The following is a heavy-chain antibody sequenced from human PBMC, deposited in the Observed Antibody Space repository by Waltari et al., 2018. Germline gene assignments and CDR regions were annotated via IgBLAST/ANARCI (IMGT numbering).Heavy chain of an antibody. D-gene: IGHD3-22*01. V-gene: IGHV4-38-2*01. CDR2: IYHSGST. CDR3: ARRGSGYLQEFDY. CDR1: GYSISSGYY. Sequence: QVQLQESGPGLVKPSETLSLTCAVSGYSISSGYYWGWIRQPPGKGLEWIGSIYHSGSTYYNPALKSRVTISVDTSKNQCSLKLSSVTAADTAVYYCARRGSGYLQEFDYWGQGTLVTVSS. J-gene: IGHJ4*02.